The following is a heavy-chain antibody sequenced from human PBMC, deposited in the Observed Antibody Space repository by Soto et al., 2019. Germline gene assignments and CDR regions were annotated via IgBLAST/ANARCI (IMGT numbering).Heavy chain of an antibody. CDR2: IYYNGNA. CDR1: GGSISSGCYY. Sequence: SETLSLTCPVSGGSISSGCYYWSWIRQHPGKGLEWIGYIYYNGNAYYNPSLRSRVTMSVDTSKNQFSLKLSSVTAADTAVYYCARSDGWYALHSWGQGTLVTVSS. CDR3: ARSDGWYALHS. V-gene: IGHV4-31*03. D-gene: IGHD6-19*01. J-gene: IGHJ4*02.